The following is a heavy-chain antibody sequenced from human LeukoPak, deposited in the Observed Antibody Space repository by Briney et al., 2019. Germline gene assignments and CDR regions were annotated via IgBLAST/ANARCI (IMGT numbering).Heavy chain of an antibody. D-gene: IGHD3-16*01. Sequence: GASVRVSCKASGYTSPTYDINWVRQAPGQGLEWMGGIIPIFGRPSYAQNFQGRVIITADESTRTVYMELRSLRSEDMAVFYCARGLGEVPFDYWGQGTLVTVSS. CDR3: ARGLGEVPFDY. CDR1: GYTSPTYD. J-gene: IGHJ4*02. CDR2: IIPIFGRP. V-gene: IGHV1-69*13.